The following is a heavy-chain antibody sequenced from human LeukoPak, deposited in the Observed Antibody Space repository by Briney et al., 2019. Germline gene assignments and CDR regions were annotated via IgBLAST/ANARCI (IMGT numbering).Heavy chain of an antibody. D-gene: IGHD5-24*01. J-gene: IGHJ4*02. CDR2: IGLDGAQK. CDR1: GFTFSSHS. CDR3: ARWRGRQSEFGC. V-gene: IGHV3-7*01. Sequence: GGSLRLSCAASGFTFSSHSMGWVRQAPGKGLECVATIGLDGAQKDFVDSVKGRFTLSRDNAKNSLFLEMNRLRVEDTAVYYCARWRGRQSEFGCWGQGTLVTVSS.